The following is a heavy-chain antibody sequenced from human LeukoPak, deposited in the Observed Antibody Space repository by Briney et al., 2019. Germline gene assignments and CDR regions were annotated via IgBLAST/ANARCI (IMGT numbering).Heavy chain of an antibody. V-gene: IGHV1-46*01. D-gene: IGHD1-26*01. J-gene: IGHJ5*02. CDR1: GYSFTSHY. CDR2: INPTGTGA. CDR3: ARDNSVGEIAWFFDP. Sequence: GASVKVSCKASGYSFTSHYMHWVRQAPGQGLEWVGLINPTGTGAIFAPKFQGRVTMTSEMSTTTDYMEMSSLTSEDTAVYYCARDNSVGEIAWFFDPWGQGTLVTV.